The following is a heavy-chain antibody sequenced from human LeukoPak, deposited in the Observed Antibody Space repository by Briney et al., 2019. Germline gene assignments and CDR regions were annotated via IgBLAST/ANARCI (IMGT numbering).Heavy chain of an antibody. J-gene: IGHJ6*03. CDR2: IKQDGSEK. CDR1: GFTFSSYW. CDR3: ARTFTYYDFWSGHYYYYYMDV. V-gene: IGHV3-7*01. D-gene: IGHD3-3*01. Sequence: GGSLRLSCAASGFTFSSYWMSWVRQAPGKGLEWVANIKQDGSEKYYVDSVKGRFTISRDNAKNSLYLQMNSLRAEDTAVYYCARTFTYYDFWSGHYYYYYMDVWGKGTTVTVSS.